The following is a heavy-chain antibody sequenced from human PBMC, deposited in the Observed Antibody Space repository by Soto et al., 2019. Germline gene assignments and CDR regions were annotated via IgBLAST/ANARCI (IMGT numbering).Heavy chain of an antibody. J-gene: IGHJ5*02. V-gene: IGHV3-53*01. Sequence: HPGGSLRLSCAASGFTISGNYITWVRQAPGKGLEWVSVIFSGDNTFYSDSVKGRFTISRDSSKNTVYLQMNRLRGDDTAVYFCATGLTLPVRPSFDTWGQGTLVTVSS. CDR1: GFTISGNY. D-gene: IGHD2-21*02. CDR3: ATGLTLPVRPSFDT. CDR2: IFSGDNT.